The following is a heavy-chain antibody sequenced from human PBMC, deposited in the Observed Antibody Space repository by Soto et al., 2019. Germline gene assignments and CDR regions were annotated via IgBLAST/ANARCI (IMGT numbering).Heavy chain of an antibody. CDR3: ARDWDDIFIFGY. CDR2: ISSSTI. Sequence: EVQLVESGGGLVQPGGSLRLSCAASGFTFSSYSMNWVRQAAGKGLEWVSYISSSTIYYADSVKGRFTISRDNAKNSLYLQLNSLRADETSRSYSARDWDDIFIFGYWGQGLLVTVSS. V-gene: IGHV3-48*01. CDR1: GFTFSSYS. D-gene: IGHD3-9*01. J-gene: IGHJ4*02.